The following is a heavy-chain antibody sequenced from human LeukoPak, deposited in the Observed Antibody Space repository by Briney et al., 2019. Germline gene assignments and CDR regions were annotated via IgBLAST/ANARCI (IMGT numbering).Heavy chain of an antibody. Sequence: SQTLSLTCAISGDSVSSNSAGWNWIRQSPSRGLEWLGRTYYRSKWYNDYAVSVKSRITINPDTSKNQFSLQLNSVTPEDTAVYYCARDQTGHDYGGNGNWFDPWGQGTLVTVSS. CDR1: GDSVSSNSAG. V-gene: IGHV6-1*01. CDR2: TYYRSKWYN. D-gene: IGHD4-23*01. CDR3: ARDQTGHDYGGNGNWFDP. J-gene: IGHJ5*02.